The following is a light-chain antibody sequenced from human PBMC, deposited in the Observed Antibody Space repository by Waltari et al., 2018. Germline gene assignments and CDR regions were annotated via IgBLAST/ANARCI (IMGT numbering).Light chain of an antibody. J-gene: IGKJ2*01. CDR2: ETS. CDR1: QGISNY. V-gene: IGKV1-9*01. Sequence: IQLTQSPSSLSASVGDRVTITCRATQGISNYLIWYRQKPGKAPEVLIYETSTLQSGGPSRFSGSGSGTDFTLTISSLQPEDFATYFCQQSNNFPYTFGQGTKLEIK. CDR3: QQSNNFPYT.